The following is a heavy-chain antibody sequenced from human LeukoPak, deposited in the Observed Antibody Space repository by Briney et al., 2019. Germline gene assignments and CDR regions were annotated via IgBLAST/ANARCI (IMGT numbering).Heavy chain of an antibody. J-gene: IGHJ4*02. CDR1: GYSFTSYW. D-gene: IGHD2-2*01. V-gene: IGHV5-51*01. CDR3: ARRYCSSTSCNPYFFDY. CDR2: ISPGDSDA. Sequence: GESLKISCKGSGYSFTSYWIGWVRQMPGKGLEWMGIISPGDSDARYSPSFQGQVTISADKSISTAYLRWSSLKASDTAMYYCARRYCSSTSCNPYFFDYWGQGTLVTVSS.